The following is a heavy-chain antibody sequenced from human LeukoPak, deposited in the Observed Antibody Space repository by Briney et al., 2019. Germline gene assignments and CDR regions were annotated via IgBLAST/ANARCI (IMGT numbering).Heavy chain of an antibody. D-gene: IGHD5-18*01. CDR1: GYTFSSYW. V-gene: IGHV5-51*01. CDR3: ARALRGYSYGLFYFDY. CDR2: IYPGGSDT. Sequence: GESLKISCKGSGYTFSSYWIAWVRQMPGRGLEWMGIIYPGGSDTRYSPSFQGQVTMSADKSISTVYLQWSSLKASDTAMYYCARALRGYSYGLFYFDYWGQGTLVTVSS. J-gene: IGHJ4*02.